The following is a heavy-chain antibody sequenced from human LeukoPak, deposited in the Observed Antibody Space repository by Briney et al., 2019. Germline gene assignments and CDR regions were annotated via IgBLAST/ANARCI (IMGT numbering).Heavy chain of an antibody. V-gene: IGHV3-23*01. J-gene: IGHJ4*02. CDR3: AKTTTGYSSGRYPAWPIDY. CDR1: GFTFGSYA. D-gene: IGHD2-15*01. Sequence: GGSLRLSCAASGFTFGSYAMYWVRQAPGKGMEWVSGIFGSGGSAHYADSVKGRFTISRDNSKNTVYLQMDSLRVEDTAIYYCAKTTTGYSSGRYPAWPIDYWGQGTLVTVSS. CDR2: IFGSGGSA.